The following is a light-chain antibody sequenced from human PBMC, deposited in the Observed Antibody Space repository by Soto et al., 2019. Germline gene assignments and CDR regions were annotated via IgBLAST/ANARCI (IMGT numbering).Light chain of an antibody. V-gene: IGKV1-5*01. CDR1: QSISNW. CDR2: DAS. Sequence: DIQMTQSPSSLSASVGDRVTITCRASQSISNWLAWYQQKPGKAPKLLIYDASTLESGVPSRFSGGGFGTDFTLTISSLQPDDFATYYCQQYSSYSPLTFGGGTKVDIK. CDR3: QQYSSYSPLT. J-gene: IGKJ4*01.